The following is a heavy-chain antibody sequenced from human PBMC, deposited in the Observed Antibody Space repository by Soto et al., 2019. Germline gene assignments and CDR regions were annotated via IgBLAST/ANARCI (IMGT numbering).Heavy chain of an antibody. D-gene: IGHD1-26*01. CDR3: ARGGSLYWYFDL. CDR1: GYTFTSYA. CDR2: INAGNGNT. Sequence: QVQLVQSGAEVKKPGASVKVSCKASGYTFTSYAMHWVRQAPGQRLEWMGWINAGNGNTKYSQKFQGRVTITRDNSASTAYMELSSLRFEDTAVYYCARGGSLYWYFDLWGRGTLVTVSS. J-gene: IGHJ2*01. V-gene: IGHV1-3*01.